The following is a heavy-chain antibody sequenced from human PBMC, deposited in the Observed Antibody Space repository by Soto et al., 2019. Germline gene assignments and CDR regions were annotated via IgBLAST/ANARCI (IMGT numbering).Heavy chain of an antibody. J-gene: IGHJ4*02. CDR1: GGSISSSNW. V-gene: IGHV4-4*02. Sequence: SETLSLTCTASGGSISSSNWWSWVRQPPGKGLEWIGEIYHSGSTNYNPSLKSRVTISVDKSKNQFSLKLSSLTAADTAVYSCARGYNKWLSPFDYWGQGTLVTVSS. CDR3: ARGYNKWLSPFDY. CDR2: IYHSGST. D-gene: IGHD5-12*01.